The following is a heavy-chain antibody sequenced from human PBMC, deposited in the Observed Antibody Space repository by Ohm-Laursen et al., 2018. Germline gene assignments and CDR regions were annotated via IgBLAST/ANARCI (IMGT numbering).Heavy chain of an antibody. CDR2: ISSSGGNT. Sequence: GSLRLSCTASGFNFNIFAMSWVRQAPGKGLECVSSISSSGGNTFYADSAKGRFIISRDNSRKTLYLEVNSLRAEDTAVYYCAKDRGSNPDRAFDLWGQGTMVIVSS. D-gene: IGHD2-2*01. J-gene: IGHJ3*01. CDR3: AKDRGSNPDRAFDL. V-gene: IGHV3-23*01. CDR1: GFNFNIFA.